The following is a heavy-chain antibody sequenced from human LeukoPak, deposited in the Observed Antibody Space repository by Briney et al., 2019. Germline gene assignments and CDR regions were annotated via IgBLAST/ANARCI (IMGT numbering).Heavy chain of an antibody. CDR3: ARLWFGELLRPDY. D-gene: IGHD3-10*01. CDR1: GYSISSGYY. J-gene: IGHJ4*02. CDR2: IYHSGST. V-gene: IGHV4-38-2*01. Sequence: SETLSLTCAVSGYSISSGYYWGWSRPPPGKGLEWIGIIYHSGSTYYNPSLKRRVTISVDTSKNQFSLKLSSVTAADTAVYYCARLWFGELLRPDYWGQGTLVTVSS.